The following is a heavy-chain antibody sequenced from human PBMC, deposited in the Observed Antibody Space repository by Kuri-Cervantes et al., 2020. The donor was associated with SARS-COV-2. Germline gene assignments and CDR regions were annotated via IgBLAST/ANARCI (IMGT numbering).Heavy chain of an antibody. Sequence: SETLSLTCAVYGGSFSGYYWSWIRQPPGKGLEWIGEINHSGSTNYNPSLKSRVTISVDTSKNQFSLKLSSVTAADTAVYYCARAVGVVRGTRLAWFDPWGQGTLVTVSS. CDR2: INHSGST. D-gene: IGHD3-10*01. CDR1: GGSFSGYY. CDR3: ARAVGVVRGTRLAWFDP. J-gene: IGHJ5*02. V-gene: IGHV4-34*01.